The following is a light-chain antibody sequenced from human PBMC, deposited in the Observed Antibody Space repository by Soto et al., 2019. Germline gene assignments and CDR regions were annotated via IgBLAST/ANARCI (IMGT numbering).Light chain of an antibody. V-gene: IGKV3-11*01. CDR2: DAS. J-gene: IGKJ5*01. Sequence: EVVLTQSPATLSFSPGERATLSCRASQSVTNLLAWYQQKPGQPPRLLIYDASNRATGIPARFSGSGSGTDFTLTISSLEPEDFAIYYCQQRTSWPPTFGQGTRLEIK. CDR3: QQRTSWPPT. CDR1: QSVTNL.